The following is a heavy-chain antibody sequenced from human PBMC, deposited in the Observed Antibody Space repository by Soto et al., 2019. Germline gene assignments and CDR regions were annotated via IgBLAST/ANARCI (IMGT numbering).Heavy chain of an antibody. CDR1: GGSISSDYYH. CDR2: IHHSGSI. V-gene: IGHV4-30-4*08. D-gene: IGHD2-21*02. J-gene: IGHJ6*02. Sequence: TLSLTCTVSGGSISSDYYHWTWIRQSPGKGLEWIGYIHHSGSILYNPSLESRVTISVDTSKNQFSLHLTSVTAADTAVYFCAREDDGGDSLDVWGQGTTVTVSS. CDR3: AREDDGGDSLDV.